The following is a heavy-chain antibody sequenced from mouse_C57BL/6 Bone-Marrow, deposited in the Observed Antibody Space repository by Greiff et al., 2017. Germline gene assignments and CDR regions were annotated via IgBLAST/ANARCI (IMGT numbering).Heavy chain of an antibody. CDR3: ASLRGY. V-gene: IGHV1-26*01. J-gene: IGHJ2*01. CDR1: GYTFTDYY. CDR2: INPNNGGT. Sequence: EVKLMESGPELVKPGASVKISCKASGYTFTDYYMNWVKQSHGKSLEWIGDINPNNGGTSYNQKFKGKATLTVDKSSSTAYMELRSLTSEDSAVYYCASLRGYWGQGTTLTVSS. D-gene: IGHD3-3*01.